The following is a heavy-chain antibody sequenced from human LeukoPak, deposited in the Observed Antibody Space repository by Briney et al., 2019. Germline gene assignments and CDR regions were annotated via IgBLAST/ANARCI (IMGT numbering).Heavy chain of an antibody. J-gene: IGHJ5*02. CDR3: ARLGAAVFNWFDP. Sequence: PSETLSLTCAVYGGSFSGYYWSWIRQPPGKGLEWIGEINHSGSTNYNPSLKSRVTISVDTSKNQFSLKLSSVTAADTAVYYCARLGAAVFNWFDPWGQGTLVTVSS. V-gene: IGHV4-34*01. CDR1: GGSFSGYY. CDR2: INHSGST. D-gene: IGHD6-13*01.